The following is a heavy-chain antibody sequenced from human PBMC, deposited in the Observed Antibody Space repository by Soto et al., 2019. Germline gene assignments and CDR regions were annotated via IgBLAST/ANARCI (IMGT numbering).Heavy chain of an antibody. Sequence: QVQLVQSEGELRQPGASVTVSCRASGYTFTSYGIIWVRQAPGQGLEWMGYISPNSGATTYAQNLQGRLTLTTYTSTSTAYMELRSLSSDDTAIYYCFREMWTRIGPQNFFDYLGLGALVTVSS. CDR2: ISPNSGAT. CDR3: FREMWTRIGPQNFFDY. V-gene: IGHV1-18*01. D-gene: IGHD2-21*01. CDR1: GYTFTSYG. J-gene: IGHJ4*02.